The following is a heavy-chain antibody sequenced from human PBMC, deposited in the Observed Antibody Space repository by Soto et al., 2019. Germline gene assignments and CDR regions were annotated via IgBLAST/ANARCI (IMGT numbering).Heavy chain of an antibody. CDR3: ARDKGSSSEDYYYYMDV. Sequence: QVQLVQSGAEVKKPGASVKVSCKASGYTFTGYYMHWVRQAPGQGLEWMGWINPNSGGTNYAQKFQGWVTMTRDTSISTAYMELSRLRSDDTAVYYCARDKGSSSEDYYYYMDVWGKGTTVTVSS. CDR1: GYTFTGYY. D-gene: IGHD6-6*01. J-gene: IGHJ6*03. V-gene: IGHV1-2*04. CDR2: INPNSGGT.